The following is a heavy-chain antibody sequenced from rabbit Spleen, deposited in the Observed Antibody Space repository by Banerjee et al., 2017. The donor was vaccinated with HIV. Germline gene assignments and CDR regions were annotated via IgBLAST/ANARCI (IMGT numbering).Heavy chain of an antibody. Sequence: QSLEESGGDLVKPGASLTLTCTASGFDLSSYYYMCWVRQAPGKGLEWIGCVYTGDGSTYYASWAKGRFTISKTSSTTVTLQMTILTAADTATYFCARDLDGVIGWNFGWWGPGTLVTVS. CDR1: GFDLSSYYY. V-gene: IGHV1S40*01. CDR2: VYTGDGST. CDR3: ARDLDGVIGWNFGW. D-gene: IGHD1-1*01. J-gene: IGHJ4*01.